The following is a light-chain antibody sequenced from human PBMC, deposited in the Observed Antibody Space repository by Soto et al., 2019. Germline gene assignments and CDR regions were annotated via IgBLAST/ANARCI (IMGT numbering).Light chain of an antibody. CDR2: GAS. CDR1: QSVSSS. Sequence: IVMTQSPATLSVSPGERATLSCRASQSVSSSLAWYQQKPGQGPRLLIYGASTRATGIPARFSGSGSGTEFTLTISSLQSEDFAVYYCQQYGSSPIFTFGPGTKVDIK. V-gene: IGKV3-15*01. J-gene: IGKJ3*01. CDR3: QQYGSSPIFT.